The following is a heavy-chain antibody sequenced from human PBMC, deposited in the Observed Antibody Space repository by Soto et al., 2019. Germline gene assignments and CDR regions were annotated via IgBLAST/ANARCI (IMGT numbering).Heavy chain of an antibody. J-gene: IGHJ6*02. D-gene: IGHD5-12*01. CDR3: ARDSRYSGYEITYYYYGMDV. Sequence: SETLSLTCTVSGGSISSGDYYWSWIRQPPGKGLEWIGYIYYSGSTYYNPSLKSRVTISVDTSKNQFSLKLSSVTAADTAAYYCARDSRYSGYEITYYYYGMDVWGQGTTVTVSS. V-gene: IGHV4-30-4*01. CDR1: GGSISSGDYY. CDR2: IYYSGST.